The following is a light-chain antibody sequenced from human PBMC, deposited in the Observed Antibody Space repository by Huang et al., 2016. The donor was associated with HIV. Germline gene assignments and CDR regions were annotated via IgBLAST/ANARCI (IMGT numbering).Light chain of an antibody. J-gene: IGKJ4*01. V-gene: IGKV3-15*01. CDR1: QSVTYN. CDR2: GAS. CDR3: QHYNHWPPLT. Sequence: EIVMTQSPATLSVSPGERATLSCRASQSVTYNLAWYQQKPGTAPRLLIFGASTRAAGVPVRFSGSGSGTEFTLTISGLQSEDFAVYYCQHYNHWPPLTFGGGTKVEI.